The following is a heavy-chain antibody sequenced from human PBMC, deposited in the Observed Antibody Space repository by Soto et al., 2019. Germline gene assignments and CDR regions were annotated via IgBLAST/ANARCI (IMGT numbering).Heavy chain of an antibody. J-gene: IGHJ4*02. D-gene: IGHD1-1*01. CDR1: GGTFSSYA. CDR3: ARAGLKTGRYAYYFAY. Sequence: SVKVSCKASGGTFSSYAISWVRQAPGQGLEWMGGIIPIFGTANYAQKFQGRVTITADESTSTAYMELSSLRSEDTAVYYCARAGLKTGRYAYYFAYWGQGTLVTVSS. V-gene: IGHV1-69*13. CDR2: IIPIFGTA.